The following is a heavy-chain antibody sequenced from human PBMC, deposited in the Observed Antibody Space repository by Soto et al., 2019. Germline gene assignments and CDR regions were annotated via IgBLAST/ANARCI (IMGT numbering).Heavy chain of an antibody. CDR3: ARSAGVVDGYDY. Sequence: QVQLVQSGAEVKKPGASVKVSCKASGYTFINYGISWVRQAPGQGLEWMGWINSYNGNTNYAQKLQGRVTMTTDTSTNTAYMELRSMTADDTAVYYCARSAGVVDGYDYWGQGTLVTVSS. V-gene: IGHV1-18*01. D-gene: IGHD3-9*01. CDR2: INSYNGNT. CDR1: GYTFINYG. J-gene: IGHJ4*02.